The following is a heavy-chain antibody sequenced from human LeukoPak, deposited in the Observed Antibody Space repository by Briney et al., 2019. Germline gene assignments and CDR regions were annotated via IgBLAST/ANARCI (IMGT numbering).Heavy chain of an antibody. Sequence: GGSLRLSCAASGFTFSNYAIHWVRQAPGRGLEWVAAISYDGNSQHYGAPVKGRFTISRDNSKNTVYLQINTLRTDDAAIYYCAKPYPTLTTSAVLDNWGQGTLVTASS. J-gene: IGHJ4*02. CDR2: ISYDGNSQ. CDR1: GFTFSNYA. CDR3: AKPYPTLTTSAVLDN. V-gene: IGHV3-30*18. D-gene: IGHD1-1*01.